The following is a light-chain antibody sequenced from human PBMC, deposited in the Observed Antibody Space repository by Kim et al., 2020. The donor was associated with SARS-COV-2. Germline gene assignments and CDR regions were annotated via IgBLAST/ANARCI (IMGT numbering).Light chain of an antibody. CDR3: NSYTSTSAFVL. V-gene: IGLV2-14*03. CDR2: DVT. CDR1: SSDIGGYDY. J-gene: IGLJ2*01. Sequence: QSITISCTGTSSDIGGYDYVSWYQQYPGKAPKLLIYDVTKPPPGASSRFSGSKSGNTAFLTISGLQAEDEGDYYCNSYTSTSAFVLFGGGTQLTVL.